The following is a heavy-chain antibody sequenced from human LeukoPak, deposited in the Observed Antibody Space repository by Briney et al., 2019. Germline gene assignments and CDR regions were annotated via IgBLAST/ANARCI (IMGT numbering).Heavy chain of an antibody. D-gene: IGHD3-16*01. CDR1: GFTLSSFW. Sequence: GGSRRFSCAASGFTLSSFWMHWVGKAQGKGLEWVSRISSDGSSTNYADSVKGRFAISRDAAKNTLFLQINSLRAEDTAVYFCAAAGRGSLDYWGQGTLVTVSS. V-gene: IGHV3-74*01. CDR2: ISSDGSST. CDR3: AAAGRGSLDY. J-gene: IGHJ4*02.